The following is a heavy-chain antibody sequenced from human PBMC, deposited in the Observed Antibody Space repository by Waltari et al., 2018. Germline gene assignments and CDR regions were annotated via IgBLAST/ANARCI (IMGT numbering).Heavy chain of an antibody. V-gene: IGHV1-69-2*01. D-gene: IGHD3-9*01. CDR2: VDAENGET. CDR1: GYNFTNYD. J-gene: IGHJ6*03. Sequence: VQLVQSGAEVKKPGASVKVSCKASGYNFTNYDISWVQQAPGKGLEWMGRVDAENGETIYAEKFQGRLTITADTSIDTVYMELSSLSSEDTAVYYCSLGGILTSYYHVDYYFYMDVWGKGTSVTVSS. CDR3: SLGGILTSYYHVDYYFYMDV.